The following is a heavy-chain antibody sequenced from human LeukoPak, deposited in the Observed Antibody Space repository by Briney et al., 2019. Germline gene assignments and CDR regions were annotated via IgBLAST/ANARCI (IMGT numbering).Heavy chain of an antibody. J-gene: IGHJ4*02. CDR3: ARRSEDFDY. CDR1: GFTFSSYS. V-gene: IGHV3-48*04. Sequence: GGSLRLSCAASGFTFSSYSMNWVRQAPGKGLEWVSYISSSSSTIYYADSVKGRFTISRDNAKNSLYLQMNSLRAEDTAVYYCARRSEDFDYWGQGTLVTVSS. CDR2: ISSSSSTI.